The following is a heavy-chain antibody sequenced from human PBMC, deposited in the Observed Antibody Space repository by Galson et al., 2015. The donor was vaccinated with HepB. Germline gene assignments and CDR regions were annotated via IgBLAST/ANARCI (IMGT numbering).Heavy chain of an antibody. Sequence: SLRLSCAASGFTFSSYSMNWVRQAPGKGLEWVSSISSSSSYIYYADSVKGRFTISRDNAKNSLYLQMNSLRAEDTAVYYCARDFWSGYNNQYNWFDPWGQGTLVTVSS. CDR1: GFTFSSYS. CDR2: ISSSSSYI. D-gene: IGHD3-3*01. J-gene: IGHJ5*02. V-gene: IGHV3-21*01. CDR3: ARDFWSGYNNQYNWFDP.